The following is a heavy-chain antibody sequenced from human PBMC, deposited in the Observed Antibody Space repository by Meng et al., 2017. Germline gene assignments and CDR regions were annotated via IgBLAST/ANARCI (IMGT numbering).Heavy chain of an antibody. Sequence: QLEWVESGGAVVPRGRSLTLCCAASGFIFSNYVMRWVRQSAGKGVELVGCITKDGSRKYYLGSVRGRFTISRENYKNKLYLEMNSLRSEDTALYYCARDFDYWGQGTLVTVSS. CDR3: ARDFDY. CDR1: GFIFSNYV. J-gene: IGHJ4*02. V-gene: IGHV3-30*16. CDR2: ITKDGSRK.